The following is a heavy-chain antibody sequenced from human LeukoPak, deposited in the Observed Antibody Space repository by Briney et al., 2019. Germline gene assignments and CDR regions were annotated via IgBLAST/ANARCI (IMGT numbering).Heavy chain of an antibody. J-gene: IGHJ4*02. Sequence: PGGSLRLSCAASGFSVSDNYMSWVRQAPGKGLEWVSVIYSGGSMYYADSVKGRFTISRHNSKNTVSLQMYSLRVEDTAVYYCARDRSMAVAGAGLDYWGQGTPVTVSS. CDR2: IYSGGSM. CDR3: ARDRSMAVAGAGLDY. V-gene: IGHV3-66*01. D-gene: IGHD6-13*01. CDR1: GFSVSDNY.